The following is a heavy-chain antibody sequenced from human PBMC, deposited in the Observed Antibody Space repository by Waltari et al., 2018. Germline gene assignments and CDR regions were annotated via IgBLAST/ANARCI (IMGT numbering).Heavy chain of an antibody. V-gene: IGHV1-69*01. Sequence: QVQLVQSGAEVKKPGSSVKVSCKASGGTFSSYAISWVRPAPGQGLEWMGGIIPIFGTANYAQKFQGRVTITADESTSTAYMELSSLRSEDTAVYYCARSRVVVTAIGYYFDYWGQGTLVTVSS. CDR1: GGTFSSYA. CDR2: IIPIFGTA. D-gene: IGHD2-21*02. CDR3: ARSRVVVTAIGYYFDY. J-gene: IGHJ4*02.